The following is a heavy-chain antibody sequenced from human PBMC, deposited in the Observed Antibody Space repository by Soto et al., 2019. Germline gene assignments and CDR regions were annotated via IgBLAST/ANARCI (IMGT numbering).Heavy chain of an antibody. CDR2: IYSGGST. D-gene: IGHD5-12*01. J-gene: IGHJ6*02. Sequence: PGGSLRLSCAASGFTVSSNYMSWVRQAPGKGLEWVSVIYSGGSTYYADSVKGRFTISRHNSKNTLYLQMNSLRAEDTAVYYCARVEPPVDGYYYGMDVWGQGTTVTVSS. CDR1: GFTVSSNY. CDR3: ARVEPPVDGYYYGMDV. V-gene: IGHV3-53*04.